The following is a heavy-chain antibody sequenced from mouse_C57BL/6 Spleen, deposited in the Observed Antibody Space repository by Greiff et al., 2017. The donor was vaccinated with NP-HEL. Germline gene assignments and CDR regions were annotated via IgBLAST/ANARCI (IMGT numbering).Heavy chain of an antibody. CDR2: ISSGSSTI. CDR1: GFTFSDYG. V-gene: IGHV5-17*01. J-gene: IGHJ4*01. Sequence: EVKLVESGGGLVKPGGSLKLSCAASGFTFSDYGMHWVRQAPEKGLEWVAYISSGSSTIYYADIVKGRFTISRDNAKNTLFLQMTSLRSEDTAMYYCARPGTGDYYAMDYWGQGTSVTVSS. CDR3: ARPGTGDYYAMDY. D-gene: IGHD4-1*01.